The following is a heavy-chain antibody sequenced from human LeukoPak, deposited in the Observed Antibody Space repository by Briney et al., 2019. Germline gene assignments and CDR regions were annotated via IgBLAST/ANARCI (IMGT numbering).Heavy chain of an antibody. Sequence: PGGSLRLSCAASGFTFSSYSMNWVRQAPGKGLEWVSYISSSSSTIYYADSVKGRFTISRDNAKNSLYLQMNSLRDEDTAVYYCARDGGDDILTGYYPPFDYWGQGTLVTVSS. D-gene: IGHD3-9*01. J-gene: IGHJ4*02. CDR1: GFTFSSYS. V-gene: IGHV3-48*02. CDR3: ARDGGDDILTGYYPPFDY. CDR2: ISSSSSTI.